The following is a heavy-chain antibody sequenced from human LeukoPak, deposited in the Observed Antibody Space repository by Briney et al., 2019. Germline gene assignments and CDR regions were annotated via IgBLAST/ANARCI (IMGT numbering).Heavy chain of an antibody. CDR2: ISTSKGDT. CDR1: GYTFTTHG. V-gene: IGHV1-18*01. D-gene: IGHD4-11*01. J-gene: IGHJ4*02. CDR3: ARDWPTVITDY. Sequence: ASVKVSCKTSGYTFTTHGISWVRQAPGQGLEWMGWISTSKGDTNYAQKFKGRLTMTTDRSTSTAYMELRRLSSDDTAVYYCARDWPTVITDYWGQGTLVTVSX.